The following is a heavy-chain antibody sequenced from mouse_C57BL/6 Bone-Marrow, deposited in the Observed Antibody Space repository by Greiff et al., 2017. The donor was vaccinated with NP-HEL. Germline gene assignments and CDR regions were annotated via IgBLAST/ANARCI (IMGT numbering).Heavy chain of an antibody. J-gene: IGHJ2*01. CDR3: ARSTMVTTGDFDY. Sequence: VQLQQSGAELARPGASVKLSCKASGYTFTSYGISWVKQRTGQGLEWIGEIYPRSGNTYYNEKFKGKATLTADKSSSTAYMELRSLTSEDSAVYFCARSTMVTTGDFDYWGQGTTLTVSS. CDR1: GYTFTSYG. CDR2: IYPRSGNT. V-gene: IGHV1-81*01. D-gene: IGHD2-2*01.